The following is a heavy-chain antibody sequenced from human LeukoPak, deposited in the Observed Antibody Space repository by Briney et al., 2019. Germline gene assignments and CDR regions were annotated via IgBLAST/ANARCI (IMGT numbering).Heavy chain of an antibody. Sequence: RGSLRLSCAASGFTFSSYSINWVRQAPGKGLEWVSSISSGSSYIYYADSVKGRFTISRDNAKNSLYLQMNSLRVEDTAVYYCARARAGIQAGFDYWGQGTLVTVSS. CDR2: ISSGSSYI. CDR3: ARARAGIQAGFDY. D-gene: IGHD1-1*01. CDR1: GFTFSSYS. J-gene: IGHJ4*02. V-gene: IGHV3-21*01.